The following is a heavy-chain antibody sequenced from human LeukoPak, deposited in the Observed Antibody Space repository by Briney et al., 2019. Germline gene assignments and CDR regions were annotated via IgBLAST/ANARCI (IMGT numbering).Heavy chain of an antibody. D-gene: IGHD6-19*01. J-gene: IGHJ4*02. Sequence: ASVKVSCKVSGYTLTELSMHWVRQAPGKGLEWMGGFDPEDGETIYAQKFQGRVTMTEDTSTDTAYMELSSLRPEDTAVYYCAREPSSGCTLDYWGQGTLVTVSS. CDR2: FDPEDGET. V-gene: IGHV1-24*01. CDR3: AREPSSGCTLDY. CDR1: GYTLTELS.